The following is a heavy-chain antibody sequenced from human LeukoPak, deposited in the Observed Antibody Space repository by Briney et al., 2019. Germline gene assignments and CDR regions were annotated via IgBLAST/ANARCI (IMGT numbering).Heavy chain of an antibody. J-gene: IGHJ3*02. CDR2: IKTDGSRT. Sequence: GGSLRLSCAASGFTFSSYWMHWVRHAPGKGLAWVSRIKTDGSRTHYADFAQGRFTISRDNAKNTLYLQMNSLRAEDTAVYYCARDGYEFRAFDSWGQGTMVTVSP. D-gene: IGHD5-12*01. CDR3: ARDGYEFRAFDS. V-gene: IGHV3-74*01. CDR1: GFTFSSYW.